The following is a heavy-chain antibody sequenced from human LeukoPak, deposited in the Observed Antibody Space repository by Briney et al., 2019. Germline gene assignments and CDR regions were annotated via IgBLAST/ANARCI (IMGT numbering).Heavy chain of an antibody. CDR1: GFTFSDYT. J-gene: IGHJ4*02. Sequence: GGSLRLSCAASGFTFSDYTMQWVRQAPGKGLEWVALLPPDGSYQYYADSLKGRFTISRDNFKNALYLQMNSMRLEDTAVYYCARGLHDRSWYGAHWGQGTLLSVSS. CDR3: ARGLHDRSWYGAH. CDR2: LPPDGSYQ. V-gene: IGHV3-30*04. D-gene: IGHD6-13*01.